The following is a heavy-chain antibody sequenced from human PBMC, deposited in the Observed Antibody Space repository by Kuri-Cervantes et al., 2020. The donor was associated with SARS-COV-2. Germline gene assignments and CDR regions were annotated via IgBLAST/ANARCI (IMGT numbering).Heavy chain of an antibody. Sequence: SETLSLTCTVSGGSISSYYWSWIRQPPGKGLEWIGEINHSGSTNYNPSLKSRVTISVDTSKNQFSLKLSSVTAADTAVYYCARVDYDILTGLLSGPRWFDPWGQGTLVTVSS. CDR1: GGSISSYY. CDR2: INHSGST. V-gene: IGHV4-34*01. J-gene: IGHJ5*02. D-gene: IGHD3-9*01. CDR3: ARVDYDILTGLLSGPRWFDP.